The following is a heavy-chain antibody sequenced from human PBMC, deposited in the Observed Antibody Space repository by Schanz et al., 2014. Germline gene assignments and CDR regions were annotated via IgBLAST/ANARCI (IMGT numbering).Heavy chain of an antibody. CDR3: ARPALWFGDNCFDP. Sequence: VQLVDSGGGLVKPGGSLRLSCTASGFTFSSYSMNWVRQAPGKGLEWVSYVSRSTPDIYYADSVKGRFTISRDNSKSTLYVEMNSLRVEDTAVYYCARPALWFGDNCFDPWGQGTLVTVSS. CDR2: VSRSTPDI. CDR1: GFTFSSYS. V-gene: IGHV3-21*01. J-gene: IGHJ5*02. D-gene: IGHD3-10*01.